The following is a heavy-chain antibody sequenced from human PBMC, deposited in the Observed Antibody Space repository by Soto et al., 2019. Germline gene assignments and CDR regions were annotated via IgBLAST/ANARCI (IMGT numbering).Heavy chain of an antibody. CDR1: GYTFTGYY. CDR2: INPNSGGT. J-gene: IGHJ6*02. D-gene: IGHD6-13*01. Sequence: ASVKVSCKASGYTFTGYYMHWVRQAPGQGLEWMGWINPNSGGTNYAQKFQGRVTMTRDTSISTDYMELSRLRSDDTAVYYCVRQRLVPGEYNGMDAWGQGTMVTVSS. V-gene: IGHV1-2*02. CDR3: VRQRLVPGEYNGMDA.